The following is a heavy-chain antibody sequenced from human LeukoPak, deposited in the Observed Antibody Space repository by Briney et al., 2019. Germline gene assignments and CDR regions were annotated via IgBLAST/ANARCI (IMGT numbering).Heavy chain of an antibody. Sequence: GGSLRLSCAASGFTFSSYVMNWVRQAPGKGLEWVSVISGGGGSTYYADSVKGRFTISRDNSKNTLFLQMNSLRAEDTAVYYCAKGGYCSSTSCYVGWFDPWGREPWSPSPQ. CDR1: GFTFSSYV. CDR2: ISGGGGST. J-gene: IGHJ5*02. D-gene: IGHD2-2*01. V-gene: IGHV3-23*01. CDR3: AKGGYCSSTSCYVGWFDP.